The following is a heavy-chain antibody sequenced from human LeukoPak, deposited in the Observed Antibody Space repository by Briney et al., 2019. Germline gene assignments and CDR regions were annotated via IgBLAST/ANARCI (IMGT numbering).Heavy chain of an antibody. V-gene: IGHV1-2*02. Sequence: ASVKVSFKSSGYAFTFYYMHWVREPPGQGLGWMGGINPNNGGTKYAQKFQGRGTMTRDTSISTAYVELSRLRSDDTAVYFCAKDLILGYSYGPGIIDHWGQGTLLTVSS. J-gene: IGHJ4*02. CDR2: INPNNGGT. CDR3: AKDLILGYSYGPGIIDH. CDR1: GYAFTFYY. D-gene: IGHD5-18*01.